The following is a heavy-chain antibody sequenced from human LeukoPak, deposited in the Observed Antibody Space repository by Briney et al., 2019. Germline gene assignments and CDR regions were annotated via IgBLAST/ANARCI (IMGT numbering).Heavy chain of an antibody. D-gene: IGHD6-13*01. Sequence: SETLSLTCTVSGGSISSYYWSWIRQPPGKGLEWIGYIYYSGTTNYNPSLKSRVTIAVDTSKNQFSLKLNSVTAADTAVYYCARNKITPGADMGYHYYGMDVWGQGTTVAVSS. CDR1: GGSISSYY. J-gene: IGHJ6*02. CDR2: IYYSGTT. V-gene: IGHV4-59*12. CDR3: ARNKITPGADMGYHYYGMDV.